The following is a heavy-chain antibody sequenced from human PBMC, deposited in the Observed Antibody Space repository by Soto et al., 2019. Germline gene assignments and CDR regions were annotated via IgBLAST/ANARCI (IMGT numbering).Heavy chain of an antibody. D-gene: IGHD3-22*01. Sequence: PGGSLRLSCAASGFTFSSYAMSWVRQAPGKGLEWVGRIRSKANSYATAYAASVKGRFTISRDDSKNTAYLQMNSLKTEDTAVYYCTRGTHYYDSSGYTDYWGQGTLVTVSS. J-gene: IGHJ4*02. CDR3: TRGTHYYDSSGYTDY. CDR1: GFTFSSYA. V-gene: IGHV3-73*01. CDR2: IRSKANSYAT.